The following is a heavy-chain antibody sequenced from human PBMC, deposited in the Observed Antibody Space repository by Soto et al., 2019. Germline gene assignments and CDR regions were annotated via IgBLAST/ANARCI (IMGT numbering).Heavy chain of an antibody. J-gene: IGHJ4*02. CDR1: GESISGTIYY. D-gene: IGHD6-13*01. CDR2: IYYSGST. CDR3: SRPGGSGWFYFDS. Sequence: SETLSLTCIVSGESISGTIYYWGWIRQPPGKGLEWIGSIYYSGSTYYNPSLKSRVTISVDTSKNHFSLKLTSVTAADTAVYYCSRPGGSGWFYFDSWGQASQVTVSS. V-gene: IGHV4-39*02.